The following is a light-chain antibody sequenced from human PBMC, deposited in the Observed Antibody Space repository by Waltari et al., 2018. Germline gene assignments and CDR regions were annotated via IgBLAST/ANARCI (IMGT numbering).Light chain of an antibody. CDR2: KAN. CDR3: YSAAANNLGV. V-gene: IGLV3-27*01. CDR1: VLAKKY. Sequence: SYELTQPSSVSVSPGQTATITCSGDVLAKKYSRWFQQKPGQAPVLVIYKANELPSGCPERFSGSSSGTTVTFTISGAQFEDEADYYCYSAAANNLGVFGGGTKLTVL. J-gene: IGLJ3*02.